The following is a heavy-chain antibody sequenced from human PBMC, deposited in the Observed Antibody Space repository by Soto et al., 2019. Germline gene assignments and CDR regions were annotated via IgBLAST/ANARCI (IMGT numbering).Heavy chain of an antibody. Sequence: SLSLSCVVSGLSTFDHGMHWVRQSPAKGLEWVSGILWNSGAAGYADSVKGRFTISRDRAKRALYLQMDSLRPEDTALYYCGNDVAPGGLEVWGQGTTVTV. CDR1: GLSTFDHG. J-gene: IGHJ6*02. CDR3: GNDVAPGGLEV. CDR2: ILWNSGAA. D-gene: IGHD5-12*01. V-gene: IGHV3-9*02.